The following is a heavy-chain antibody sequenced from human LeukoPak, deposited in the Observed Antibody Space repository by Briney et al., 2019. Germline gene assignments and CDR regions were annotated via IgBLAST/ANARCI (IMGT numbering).Heavy chain of an antibody. CDR1: GFTFTNAW. CDR3: STDQGGDILTGC. Sequence: SGGSLRLSCAASGFTFTNAWMHRVRQAPGKGLEWIGRIKTKSEGGTIDYAAPVRGRFTISRDDSENTLYLQMNSLKTEDTALYYCSTDQGGDILTGCWGQGTLVTVSS. V-gene: IGHV3-15*07. CDR2: IKTKSEGGTI. J-gene: IGHJ4*02. D-gene: IGHD3-9*01.